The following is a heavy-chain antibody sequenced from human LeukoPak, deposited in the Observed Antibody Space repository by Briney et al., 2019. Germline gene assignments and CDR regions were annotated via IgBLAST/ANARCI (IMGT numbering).Heavy chain of an antibody. CDR3: ARVPRGDYVDY. Sequence: SETLSLTGTVSGGSISSYYWSWIRQPPGKGLEWIGYIYYSGSTNYNPSLKSRVTISVDTSKNQFSLKLSSVTAADTAVYYCARVPRGDYVDYWGQGTLVTVSS. CDR1: GGSISSYY. CDR2: IYYSGST. V-gene: IGHV4-59*01. J-gene: IGHJ4*02. D-gene: IGHD3-10*01.